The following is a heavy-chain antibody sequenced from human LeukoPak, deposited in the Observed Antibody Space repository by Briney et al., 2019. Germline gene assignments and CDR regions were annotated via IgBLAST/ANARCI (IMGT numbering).Heavy chain of an antibody. CDR2: VYSSGST. J-gene: IGHJ4*02. CDR1: GGSFSSGTYS. D-gene: IGHD2-15*01. V-gene: IGHV4-61*02. Sequence: PSETLSLTCTVSGGSFSSGTYSWSWIRQPAGKGLEWIGRVYSSGSTDYNPSLESRLSISVDTSKNQFSLRLSSVTAADTGVYYCARERYCSGGSCFTPFDYWGQGTLVTVSS. CDR3: ARERYCSGGSCFTPFDY.